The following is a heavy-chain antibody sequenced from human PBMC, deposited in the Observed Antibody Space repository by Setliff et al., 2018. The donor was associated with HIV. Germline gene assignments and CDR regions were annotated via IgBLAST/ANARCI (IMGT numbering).Heavy chain of an antibody. CDR1: GGSIDSGNYD. J-gene: IGHJ5*01. CDR2: IYTRGST. D-gene: IGHD5-12*01. V-gene: IGHV4-61*02. Sequence: SETLSLTCTVSGGSIDSGNYDWNWVRQPGGKVLEWIGRIYTRGSTKYSPTFESRVTMSLDTSKNQFSLNLRSVTAADTALYYCVRSGCNGNICYDSRGWLDSWGQGTQVTVSS. CDR3: VRSGCNGNICYDSRGWLDS.